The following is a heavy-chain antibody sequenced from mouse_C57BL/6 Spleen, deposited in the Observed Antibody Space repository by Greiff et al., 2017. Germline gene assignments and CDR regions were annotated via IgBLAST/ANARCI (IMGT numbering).Heavy chain of an antibody. J-gene: IGHJ2*01. Sequence: QVQLKQPGAELVKPGASVKLSCKASGYTFTSYWMHWVKQRPGQGLEWIGMIHPNSGSTNYNEKFKSKATLTVDKSSSTAYMQLSSLTSEDSAVYYCARGMITTRYYCDYWGQGTTLTVSS. CDR1: GYTFTSYW. V-gene: IGHV1-64*01. D-gene: IGHD2-4*01. CDR2: IHPNSGST. CDR3: ARGMITTRYYCDY.